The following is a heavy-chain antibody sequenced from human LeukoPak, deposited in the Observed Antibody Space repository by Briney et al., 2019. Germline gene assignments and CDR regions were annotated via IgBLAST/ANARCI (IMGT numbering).Heavy chain of an antibody. CDR2: ISAYNGNT. V-gene: IGHV1-18*01. CDR1: GYTFTNYG. CDR3: ARVLEGAFDI. J-gene: IGHJ3*02. Sequence: ASVKVSCKASGYTFTNYGITWVRQAPGQGLAWMGWISAYNGNTNYAQKFQGRATMTTDIAANTAYMELRNLRSDDTAVYYCARVLEGAFDIWGQGTMVTVSS.